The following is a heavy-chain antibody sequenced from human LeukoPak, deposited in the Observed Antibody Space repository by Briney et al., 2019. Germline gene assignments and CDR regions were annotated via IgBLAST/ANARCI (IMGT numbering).Heavy chain of an antibody. V-gene: IGHV3-30*02. CDR2: IRYDGSNK. CDR1: GFTFSSYG. D-gene: IGHD2-15*01. J-gene: IGHJ4*02. CDR3: AKDHHRYCSGGSCSSFDY. Sequence: PGGSLRLSCAASGFTFSSYGMHWVRQAPGKGLEWVAFIRYDGSNKYYADSVKGRFTISRDNSKNTLYLQMNSLRAEDTAVYYCAKDHHRYCSGGSCSSFDYWGQGTLVTVSS.